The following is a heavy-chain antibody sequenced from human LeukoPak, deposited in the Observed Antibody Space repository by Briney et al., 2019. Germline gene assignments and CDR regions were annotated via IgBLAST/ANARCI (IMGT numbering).Heavy chain of an antibody. J-gene: IGHJ6*03. CDR3: ARASLNTAMEYYYYMDV. CDR2: IYYSGST. CDR1: GGSISSYY. Sequence: SETLSLTCTVSGGSISSYYWSWIRQPPGKGLEWIGNIYYSGSTNYNPSIKSRVTISVDTSKNQFSLKLSSVTAADTAVYYCARASLNTAMEYYYYMDVWGKGTTVTVSS. V-gene: IGHV4-59*01. D-gene: IGHD5-18*01.